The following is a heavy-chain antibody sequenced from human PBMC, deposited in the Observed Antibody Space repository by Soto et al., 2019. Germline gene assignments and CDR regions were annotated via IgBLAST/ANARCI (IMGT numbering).Heavy chain of an antibody. CDR1: GGSISSGDYY. V-gene: IGHV4-30-4*01. D-gene: IGHD2-2*01. Sequence: QVQLQESGPGLVKPSQTLSLTCTVSGGSISSGDYYWSWIRQPPGKGLEWIGYIYYSGNTYYRPALQSRVTISVDTSKNQFSLKLSSVTAADTAVYYCARERPDGTRLDPWGQGTLVTVSS. CDR3: ARERPDGTRLDP. CDR2: IYYSGNT. J-gene: IGHJ5*02.